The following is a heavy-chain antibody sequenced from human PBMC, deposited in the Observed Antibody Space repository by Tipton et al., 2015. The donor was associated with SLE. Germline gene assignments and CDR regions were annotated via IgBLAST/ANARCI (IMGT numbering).Heavy chain of an antibody. Sequence: TLSLTCAVYGGSFSGYYWSWIRQPPGKGLEWIGYIYYSGSTYYNPSLKSRVTISVDTSNNQFSLKLSSVTAADTAVYYCARDPSSTHDAFDIWGQGTMVTVSS. V-gene: IGHV4-34*09. D-gene: IGHD6-13*01. CDR1: GGSFSGYY. J-gene: IGHJ3*02. CDR3: ARDPSSTHDAFDI. CDR2: IYYSGST.